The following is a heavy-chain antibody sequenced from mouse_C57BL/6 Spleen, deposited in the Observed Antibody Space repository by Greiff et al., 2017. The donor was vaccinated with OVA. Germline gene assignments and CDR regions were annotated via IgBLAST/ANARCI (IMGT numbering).Heavy chain of an antibody. CDR1: GYSITSDY. J-gene: IGHJ1*03. D-gene: IGHD2-2*01. Sequence: EVKLMESGPGLAKPSQTLSLTCSVTGYSITSDYWNWIRKFPGTKLEYMGYISYSGSTYYNPSLKRRISITRDTSKNQYYLQLNSVSTEDTATYYCARWRGYGGYFDVWGTGTTGNGSS. CDR2: ISYSGST. CDR3: ARWRGYGGYFDV. V-gene: IGHV3-8*01.